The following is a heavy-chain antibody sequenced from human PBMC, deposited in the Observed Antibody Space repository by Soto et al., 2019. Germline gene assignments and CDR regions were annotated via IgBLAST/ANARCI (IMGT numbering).Heavy chain of an antibody. CDR2: ISSSSSYI. J-gene: IGHJ4*02. Sequence: GGSLRLSCAASGFTFSSYSMNWVRQAPGKGLEWVSSISSSSSYIYYADSVKGRFTISRDNAKNSLYLQMNSLRAEDTAVYYCARDAGDIVAAFDYWGQGTLVTVSS. CDR3: ARDAGDIVAAFDY. D-gene: IGHD5-12*01. CDR1: GFTFSSYS. V-gene: IGHV3-21*01.